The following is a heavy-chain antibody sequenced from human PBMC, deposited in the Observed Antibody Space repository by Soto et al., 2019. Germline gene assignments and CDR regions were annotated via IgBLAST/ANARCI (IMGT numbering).Heavy chain of an antibody. J-gene: IGHJ5*02. CDR1: GYTFTGYY. CDR2: INPNSGGT. CDR3: AREREYSYGYAGQAYNWFDP. Sequence: ASVKVSCKASGYTFTGYYMHWVRQAPGQGLERMGWINPNSGGTNYAQKFQGWVTMTRDTSISTAYMELSRLRSDDTAVYYCAREREYSYGYAGQAYNWFDPWGQGTLVTVSS. D-gene: IGHD5-18*01. V-gene: IGHV1-2*04.